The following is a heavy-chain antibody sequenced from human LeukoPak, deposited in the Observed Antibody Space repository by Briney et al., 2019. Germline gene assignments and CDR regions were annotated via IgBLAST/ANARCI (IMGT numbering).Heavy chain of an antibody. D-gene: IGHD2-2*01. CDR1: GYTFTGYY. V-gene: IGHV1-2*02. J-gene: IGHJ5*02. CDR2: INPKSGGT. Sequence: GASVKVSCKASGYTFTGYYMHWVRQAPGQGLEWMGWINPKSGGTNYAQKFQGRVTMTRDTSISTAYMELSRLRSDDTAVYYCARGLYQLLSYNWFDPWGQGTLVTVSS. CDR3: ARGLYQLLSYNWFDP.